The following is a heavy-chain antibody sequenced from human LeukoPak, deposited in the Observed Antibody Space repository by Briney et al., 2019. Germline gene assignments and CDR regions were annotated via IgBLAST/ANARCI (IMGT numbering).Heavy chain of an antibody. V-gene: IGHV1-2*02. CDR1: GYTFTGYY. D-gene: IGHD3-10*01. J-gene: IGHJ4*02. CDR3: ARGLWFGEPIGY. CDR2: INPNSGGA. Sequence: ASVKVSCKASGYTFTGYYMHWVRQAPGQGLEWTGWINPNSGGANYAQKFQGRVTMTRDTSISTAYMELSRLRSDDTAVYYCARGLWFGEPIGYWGQGTLVTVSS.